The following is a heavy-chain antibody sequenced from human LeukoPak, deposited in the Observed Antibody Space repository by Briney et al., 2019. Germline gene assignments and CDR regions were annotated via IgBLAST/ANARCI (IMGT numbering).Heavy chain of an antibody. V-gene: IGHV3-53*01. CDR2: IYSGGST. J-gene: IGHJ3*02. Sequence: PGGSLRLSCAASGFTVSSNYMSWVRQAPGKGLEWVSVIYSGGSTYYADSVKGRFTISRDNSKNTLYLQMNSLRAEDTAVYYCAREERERLDNHAFDIWGQGTMVTVSS. D-gene: IGHD1-1*01. CDR1: GFTVSSNY. CDR3: AREERERLDNHAFDI.